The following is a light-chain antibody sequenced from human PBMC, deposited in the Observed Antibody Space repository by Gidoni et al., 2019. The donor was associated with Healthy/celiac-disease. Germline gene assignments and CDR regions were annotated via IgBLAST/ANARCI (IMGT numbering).Light chain of an antibody. CDR1: SSDVGGYNY. V-gene: IGLV2-14*01. Sequence: QSALTQPASVSGSPGQSITISCTGTSSDVGGYNYVSWYQQHPGKAHKLMIYEVSNRPSGVSNRFSGSKSGNTASLTISGLQAEDEADYYGSSYTSSSTFYVFGTGTKVTVL. CDR3: SSYTSSSTFYV. CDR2: EVS. J-gene: IGLJ1*01.